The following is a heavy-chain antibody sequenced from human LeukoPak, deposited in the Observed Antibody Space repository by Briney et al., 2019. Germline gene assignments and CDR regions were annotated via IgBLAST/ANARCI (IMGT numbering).Heavy chain of an antibody. J-gene: IGHJ4*02. CDR3: AREEDTVPDY. V-gene: IGHV4-31*03. CDR2: IYYSGST. D-gene: IGHD2-15*01. CDR1: GGSISSGGYY. Sequence: PSETLSLTCTVSGGSISSGGYYWSWIRQHPGKGLECIGYIYYSGSTYYNPSLKSRVTISVDTSKIQFSLKLSSVTAADTAVYYCAREEDTVPDYWGQGTLVTVSS.